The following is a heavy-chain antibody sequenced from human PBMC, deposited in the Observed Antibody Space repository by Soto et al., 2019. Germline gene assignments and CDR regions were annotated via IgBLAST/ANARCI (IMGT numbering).Heavy chain of an antibody. CDR1: GVSITSGDNY. CDR2: IFYIGNA. V-gene: IGHV4-30-4*01. D-gene: IGHD1-7*01. J-gene: IGHJ4*02. Sequence: QVQLQETGPGLVKPSQTLSLTCTVSGVSITSGDNYWSWIRQPPGKGLEWIGYIFYIGNAYYNPSLQSLVTISVDTSRNQFSLRLTSVTAADTAVYYCVRKTGTTFLGSFFDHWGQGTLVTVSS. CDR3: VRKTGTTFLGSFFDH.